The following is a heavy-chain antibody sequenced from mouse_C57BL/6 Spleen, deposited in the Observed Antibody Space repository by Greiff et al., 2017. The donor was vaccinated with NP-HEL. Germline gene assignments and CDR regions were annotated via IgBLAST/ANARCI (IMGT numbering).Heavy chain of an antibody. J-gene: IGHJ4*01. Sequence: VQLQQSGPELVKPGASVKISCKASGYAFSSSWMNWVKQRPGKGLEWIGRIYPGDGDTNYNGKFKGKATLTADKSSSTAYMQLSSLTSEDSAVYFCARLGYDGTSYYAMDYWGQGTSVTVSS. D-gene: IGHD2-2*01. CDR3: ARLGYDGTSYYAMDY. CDR2: IYPGDGDT. CDR1: GYAFSSSW. V-gene: IGHV1-82*01.